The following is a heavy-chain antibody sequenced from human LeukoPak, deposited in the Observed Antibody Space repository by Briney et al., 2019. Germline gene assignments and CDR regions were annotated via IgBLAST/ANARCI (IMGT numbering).Heavy chain of an antibody. CDR3: AKDRAYQVLSFWFDP. CDR2: IKQDGSET. D-gene: IGHD2-2*01. J-gene: IGHJ5*02. V-gene: IGHV3-7*01. CDR1: GFTFSNYW. Sequence: GGSLRLSCAASGFTFSNYWMSWVRQAPGKGLEWVANIKQDGSETHYVDSLKGRFTVSRDNAKNSLYLQMNSLRVEDTAVYYCAKDRAYQVLSFWFDPWGQGTLVTVSS.